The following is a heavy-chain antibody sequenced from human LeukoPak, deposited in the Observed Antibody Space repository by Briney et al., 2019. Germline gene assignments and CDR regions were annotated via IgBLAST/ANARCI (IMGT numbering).Heavy chain of an antibody. J-gene: IGHJ4*02. D-gene: IGHD1-26*01. CDR2: MKENATEE. CDR3: VRGGWELDF. CDR1: GFAFQYYW. V-gene: IGHV3-7*03. Sequence: GGSLRLSCAASGFAFQYYWMAWVRQAPGKGLEWVAHMKENATEEYYLDSVRGRFTISKNAAKSSLFLQMNRLTDEDTALYYCVRGGWELDFWGQGTLVTVSS.